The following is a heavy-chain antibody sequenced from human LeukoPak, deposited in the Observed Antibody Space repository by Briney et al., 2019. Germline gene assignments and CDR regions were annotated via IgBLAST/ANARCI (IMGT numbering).Heavy chain of an antibody. Sequence: PSETLSLTCAVYGGSFSGHYWSWIRQPPGKGLEWIGEINHSGSTKYNSSLKSRVTISVDTSKNQFSLKLSSVTAADTAVYYCASIVGATTAFDIWGQGTMVTVSS. CDR3: ASIVGATTAFDI. D-gene: IGHD1-26*01. J-gene: IGHJ3*02. CDR1: GGSFSGHY. V-gene: IGHV4-34*01. CDR2: INHSGST.